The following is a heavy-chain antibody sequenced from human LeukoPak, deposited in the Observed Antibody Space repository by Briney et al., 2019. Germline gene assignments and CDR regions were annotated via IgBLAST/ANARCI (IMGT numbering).Heavy chain of an antibody. Sequence: SETLSLTCTVSGGSISSYYWYWIRQPPGKGLEWIGYIYYSGTTNYNPSLKSRITISVDTSKNQFSLKLSSVTAADTAVYYCARGRGGFGETDPRGQGTLVTVSS. D-gene: IGHD3-10*01. CDR1: GGSISSYY. V-gene: IGHV4-59*01. CDR3: ARGRGGFGETDP. J-gene: IGHJ5*02. CDR2: IYYSGTT.